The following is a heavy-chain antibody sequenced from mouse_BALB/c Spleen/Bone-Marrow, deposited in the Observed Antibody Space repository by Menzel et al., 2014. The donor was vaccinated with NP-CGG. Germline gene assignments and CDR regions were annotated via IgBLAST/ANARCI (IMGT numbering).Heavy chain of an antibody. Sequence: EVQLQQSGAELVKPGASVKLSCSASGFNIKDTYMHWVKQRPEQGLEWIGRIDPANGNTKYGPKFQDKATITADTSSNTVDLQLSSLTFEDTAVYYCARQEFAIYWYFDVWGAGTTVTVSS. D-gene: IGHD1-3*01. CDR1: GFNIKDTY. J-gene: IGHJ1*01. CDR3: ARQEFAIYWYFDV. V-gene: IGHV14-3*02. CDR2: IDPANGNT.